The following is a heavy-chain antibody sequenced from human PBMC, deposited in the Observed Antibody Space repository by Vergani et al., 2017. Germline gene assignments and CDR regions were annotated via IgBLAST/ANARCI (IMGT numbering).Heavy chain of an antibody. CDR1: NYSISRGYF. Sequence: QVQLQESGPGLVKPSETLSLTCTVSNYSISRGYFWGWIRRPLGKGLEWIASFHHTGMTYNNPSLKSRVTISVDTSKNLISLKLNSVTAADTALYYCARHGGSGKFYHLFDSWGQGTLVTVSS. J-gene: IGHJ4*02. V-gene: IGHV4-38-2*02. CDR3: ARHGGSGKFYHLFDS. CDR2: FHHTGMT. D-gene: IGHD3-10*01.